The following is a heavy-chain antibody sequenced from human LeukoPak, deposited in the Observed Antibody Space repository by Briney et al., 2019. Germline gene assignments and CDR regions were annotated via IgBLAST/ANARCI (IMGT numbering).Heavy chain of an antibody. V-gene: IGHV4-34*01. CDR3: AITYCGGDRYHFDY. CDR2: INHSGST. J-gene: IGHJ4*02. D-gene: IGHD2-21*02. Sequence: SETLSLTCAVYGGSFSGYYWSWIRQPPGKGLEWIGEINHSGSTNYNPSLKSRVTISVDTSKNQFSLKLSSVTAADTAVYYCAITYCGGDRYHFDYWGQGTLVTVSS. CDR1: GGSFSGYY.